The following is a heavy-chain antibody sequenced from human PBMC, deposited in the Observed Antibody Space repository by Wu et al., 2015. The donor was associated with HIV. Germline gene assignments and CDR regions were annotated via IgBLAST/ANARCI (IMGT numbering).Heavy chain of an antibody. Sequence: QAQLVQSGAEVKKPGSSVKVSCKASGGTFSYSAIAWVRQAPGQGLEWMGRIIPIFGKTNYAQKFQGRVTITADDSSTTVYMDLSSLRSDDTALYYCARGDRDYYFYMDVWGKGTTVIVSS. CDR3: ARGDRDYYFYMDV. CDR1: GGTFSYSA. V-gene: IGHV1-69*13. CDR2: IIPIFGKT. J-gene: IGHJ6*03.